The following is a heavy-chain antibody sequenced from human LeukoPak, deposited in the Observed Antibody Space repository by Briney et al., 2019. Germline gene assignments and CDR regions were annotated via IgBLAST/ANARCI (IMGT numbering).Heavy chain of an antibody. Sequence: GGSLRLSCAASGFTFSSYWMSWVRQAPGKGLEWVANIKQDGSEKYYVDSVKGRFTISRDNSKNTLYLQMNSLRAEDTAVYYCARDYHYYDSSERLEYYYYGMDVWGQGTTVTVSS. D-gene: IGHD3-22*01. CDR1: GFTFSSYW. CDR2: IKQDGSEK. CDR3: ARDYHYYDSSERLEYYYYGMDV. J-gene: IGHJ6*02. V-gene: IGHV3-7*01.